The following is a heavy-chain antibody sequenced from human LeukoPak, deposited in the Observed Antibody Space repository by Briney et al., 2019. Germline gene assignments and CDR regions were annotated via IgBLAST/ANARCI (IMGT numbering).Heavy chain of an antibody. V-gene: IGHV1-18*01. Sequence: ASVKVSCKASGYTFTSYGISWVRQAPGQGLEWMGWISAYNGNTNYAQKLQGRVTVTTDTSTSTAYMELRSLRSDDTAVYYCARDWRASYGYYDSSGYYHLYYFDYWGQGTLVTVSS. CDR2: ISAYNGNT. CDR1: GYTFTSYG. J-gene: IGHJ4*02. D-gene: IGHD3-22*01. CDR3: ARDWRASYGYYDSSGYYHLYYFDY.